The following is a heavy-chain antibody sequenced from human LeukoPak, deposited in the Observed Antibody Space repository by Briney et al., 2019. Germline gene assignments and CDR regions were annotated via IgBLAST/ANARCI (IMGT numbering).Heavy chain of an antibody. D-gene: IGHD4-23*01. Sequence: PSETLSLTCAVYGGSFSGYYWSLIRQPPGKGLEWIGEINHSGSTNYNPSLKSRVTISVDTSKNQFSLKLSSVTAADTAVYYCARAPNYGGNSYFDYWGQGTLVTVSS. CDR1: GGSFSGYY. CDR3: ARAPNYGGNSYFDY. J-gene: IGHJ4*02. CDR2: INHSGST. V-gene: IGHV4-34*01.